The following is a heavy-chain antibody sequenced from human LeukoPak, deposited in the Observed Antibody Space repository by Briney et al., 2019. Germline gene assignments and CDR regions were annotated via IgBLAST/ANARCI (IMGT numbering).Heavy chain of an antibody. CDR3: ARDSGIWDIVATPDDY. J-gene: IGHJ4*02. D-gene: IGHD5-12*01. V-gene: IGHV3-33*01. CDR2: IWYDGSNK. Sequence: QTGGSLRLSCAASGFTFSSYGMHWVRQAPGKGLEWVAVIWYDGSNKYYADSVEGRFTISRDNSKNTLYLQMNSLRAEDTAVYYCARDSGIWDIVATPDDYWGQGTLVTVSS. CDR1: GFTFSSYG.